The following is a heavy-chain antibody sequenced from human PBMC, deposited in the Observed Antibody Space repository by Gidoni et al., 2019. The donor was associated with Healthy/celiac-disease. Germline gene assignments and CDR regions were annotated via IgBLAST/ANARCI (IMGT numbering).Heavy chain of an antibody. Sequence: QVQLVESGGGVVQPGRSLRLSCAASGFTFSTYGMYWVRQAPGKGLECVSVIWYDGINKYYADSVKGRFTISRDNSKNPLYLQMNSLRAEDTAVYYCAHFPDKDYYDSGLTVAWGQGTLVTVSS. J-gene: IGHJ5*02. V-gene: IGHV3-33*01. CDR1: GFTFSTYG. D-gene: IGHD3-22*01. CDR2: IWYDGINK. CDR3: AHFPDKDYYDSGLTVA.